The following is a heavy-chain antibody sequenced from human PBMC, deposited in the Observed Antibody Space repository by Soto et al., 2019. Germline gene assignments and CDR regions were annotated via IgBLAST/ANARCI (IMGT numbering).Heavy chain of an antibody. Sequence: PSETLSLTCTVSGGSISSGGYYWSWIRQHPGKGLEWIGYIYYSGSTYYNPSLKSRVTISVDTSKNQFSLNLNSVTAADTAVYYCARSSTSASYFDYWGQGTLVTVSS. CDR3: ARSSTSASYFDY. CDR2: IYYSGST. J-gene: IGHJ4*02. D-gene: IGHD2-2*01. V-gene: IGHV4-31*03. CDR1: GGSISSGGYY.